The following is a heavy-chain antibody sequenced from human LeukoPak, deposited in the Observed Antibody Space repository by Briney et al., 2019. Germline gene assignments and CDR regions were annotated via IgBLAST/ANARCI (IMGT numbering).Heavy chain of an antibody. D-gene: IGHD2-15*01. J-gene: IGHJ4*02. CDR1: GLTFSSYG. Sequence: GGSLRLSCAASGLTFSSYGMHWVRQAPGKGLEWVAVIWYDGSNKYYADSVKGRFTISRDNSKNTLYLQMNSLRAEDTAVYYCARDGHCSGGSCYPYHFDYWGQGTLVTVSS. CDR3: ARDGHCSGGSCYPYHFDY. V-gene: IGHV3-33*01. CDR2: IWYDGSNK.